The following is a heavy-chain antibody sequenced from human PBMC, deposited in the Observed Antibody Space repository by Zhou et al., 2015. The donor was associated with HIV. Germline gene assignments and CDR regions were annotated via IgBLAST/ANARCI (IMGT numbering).Heavy chain of an antibody. Sequence: QVQLVESGGGVAQPGRSLRLSCAASGFTFNDFGMHWVRQPPGKGLEWVAVIWDDGSKKYYADSVSGRFTISRDNSENTLYLQMNRLRVEDTAVYYCVRDAYDKTGFYSKWLDPWGQGTLVTVSS. CDR3: VRDAYDKTGFYSKWLDP. CDR2: IWDDGSKK. J-gene: IGHJ5*02. D-gene: IGHD3-22*01. V-gene: IGHV3-33*01. CDR1: GFTFNDFG.